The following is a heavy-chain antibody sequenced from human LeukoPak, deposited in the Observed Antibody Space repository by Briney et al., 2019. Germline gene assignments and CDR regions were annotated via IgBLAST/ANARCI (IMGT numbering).Heavy chain of an antibody. V-gene: IGHV4-38-2*02. Sequence: SETLSLTCTVSGYSISSGYYWGWIRQPPGKGLEWIGSIYHSGSTNYNPSLKSRVTISVDKSKNQFSLKLSSVTAADTAVYYCATRCVAWCVSDYWGQGTLVTVSS. CDR2: IYHSGST. D-gene: IGHD4/OR15-4a*01. CDR1: GYSISSGYY. J-gene: IGHJ4*02. CDR3: ATRCVAWCVSDY.